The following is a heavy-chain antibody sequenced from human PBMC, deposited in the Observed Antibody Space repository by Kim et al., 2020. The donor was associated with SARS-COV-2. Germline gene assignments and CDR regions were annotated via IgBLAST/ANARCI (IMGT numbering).Heavy chain of an antibody. Sequence: SETLSLTCTVSGGSISSYYWSWIRQPPGKGLEWIGYIYYSGSTNYNPSLKSRVTISVDTSKNQFSLKLSSVTAADTAVYYCARTGYSYGFDAFDIWGQGTMVTVSS. CDR1: GGSISSYY. D-gene: IGHD5-18*01. V-gene: IGHV4-59*01. CDR2: IYYSGST. J-gene: IGHJ3*02. CDR3: ARTGYSYGFDAFDI.